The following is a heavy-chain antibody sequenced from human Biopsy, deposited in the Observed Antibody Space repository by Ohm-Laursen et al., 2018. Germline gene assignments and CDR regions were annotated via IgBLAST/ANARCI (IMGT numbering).Heavy chain of an antibody. CDR3: ARRLVCRVFDC. J-gene: IGHJ4*02. D-gene: IGHD5/OR15-5a*01. CDR2: VYFSGNT. V-gene: IGHV4-39*01. Sequence: PSETLSLTCGVSGGSIRGSTYYRGWIRQTPGKGLEWIGSVYFSGNTYYNPSLGGRVTISVDTSKNQFSLKLISVTAADTALYYCARRLVCRVFDCWAKGTLVTVSS. CDR1: GGSIRGSTYY.